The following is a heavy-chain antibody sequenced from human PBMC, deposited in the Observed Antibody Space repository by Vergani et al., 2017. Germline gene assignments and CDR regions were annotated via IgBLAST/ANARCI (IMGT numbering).Heavy chain of an antibody. J-gene: IGHJ3*02. CDR2: IYPGDSDT. Sequence: EAQLVPSGAEVKKPGESLKISCKGSGYSFTSYWIGWVRQMPGKGLEWMGIIYPGDSDTSYSPSFQGQVTISADKSISTAFMQWRLKASDTAMYYCARRGENGDAFDIWGQGTMVTVSS. CDR3: ARRGENGDAFDI. CDR1: GYSFTSYW. V-gene: IGHV5-51*01. D-gene: IGHD2-21*01.